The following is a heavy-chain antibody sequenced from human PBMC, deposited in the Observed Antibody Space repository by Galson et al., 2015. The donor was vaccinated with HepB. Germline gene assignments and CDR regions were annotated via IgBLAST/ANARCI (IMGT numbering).Heavy chain of an antibody. CDR2: INPSGGGT. D-gene: IGHD3-22*01. CDR3: ARDRGYYDSSGSQDAFDI. V-gene: IGHV1-46*03. Sequence: SVKVSCKASGYTFTSYYMHWVRQAPGQGLEWMGIINPSGGGTSYAQKFQGRVTMTRDTSTSTVYMELSSLRSEDTAVYYCARDRGYYDSSGSQDAFDIWGQGTMVTVSS. J-gene: IGHJ3*02. CDR1: GYTFTSYY.